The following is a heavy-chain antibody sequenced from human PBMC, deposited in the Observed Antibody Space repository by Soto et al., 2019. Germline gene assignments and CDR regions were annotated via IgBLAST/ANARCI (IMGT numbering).Heavy chain of an antibody. V-gene: IGHV1-69*01. CDR2: IIPLFGTA. J-gene: IGHJ4*02. Sequence: QVQLVQSGADVKKPGSSVKVSCQASGVTFSSETLGWVRQAPGQGLEWVGGIIPLFGTASYAQKFPGRVTITADESTCTVYMELSSLRSDDTAVYFCATELGENPASPFDAWGQGTLVTVSS. D-gene: IGHD3-10*01. CDR1: GVTFSSET. CDR3: ATELGENPASPFDA.